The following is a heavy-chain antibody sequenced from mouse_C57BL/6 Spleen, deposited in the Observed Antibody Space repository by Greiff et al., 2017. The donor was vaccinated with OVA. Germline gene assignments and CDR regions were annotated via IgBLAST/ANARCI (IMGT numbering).Heavy chain of an antibody. Sequence: QVQLQQPGAELVKPGASVKLSCKASGYTFTSYWMQWVKQRPGQGLEWIGEFDPSDRCTNYNPKFKGKATLTVDTSFSTAYMQRSGLTSEYSAVYDYATRFYYGDPYAMDYWGQGTSVTVSS. CDR2: FDPSDRCT. V-gene: IGHV1-50*01. CDR3: ATRFYYGDPYAMDY. CDR1: GYTFTSYW. D-gene: IGHD2-13*01. J-gene: IGHJ4*01.